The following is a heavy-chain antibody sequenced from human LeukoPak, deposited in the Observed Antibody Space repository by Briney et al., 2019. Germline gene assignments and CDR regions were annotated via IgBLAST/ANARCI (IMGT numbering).Heavy chain of an antibody. CDR1: GGSISSGSYY. CDR2: IYISGST. CDR3: ARFSMLRGVDY. J-gene: IGHJ4*02. V-gene: IGHV4-61*02. D-gene: IGHD3-10*01. Sequence: PSETLSLTCTVSGGSISSGSYYWSWIRQPAGKGLEWIGRIYISGSTNYNPSLKSRVTISVDTSKNQFSLKLSSVTAADTAVYFCARFSMLRGVDYWGQGTLVTVSS.